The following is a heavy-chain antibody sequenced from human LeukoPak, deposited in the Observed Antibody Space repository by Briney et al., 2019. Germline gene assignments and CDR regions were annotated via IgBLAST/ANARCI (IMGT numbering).Heavy chain of an antibody. CDR2: ICYSGST. CDR1: GGSVSSGSYY. V-gene: IGHV4-31*03. CDR3: ASGDNDPLFDY. Sequence: PSETLSLTCTVSGGSVSSGSYYWSWIRQHPGKGLEWIGSICYSGSTYYNPSLKGRVTISLVTSKNQFSLKLSSVTAADTAIYYCASGDNDPLFDYWGQGTLVTVSS. J-gene: IGHJ4*02. D-gene: IGHD1-1*01.